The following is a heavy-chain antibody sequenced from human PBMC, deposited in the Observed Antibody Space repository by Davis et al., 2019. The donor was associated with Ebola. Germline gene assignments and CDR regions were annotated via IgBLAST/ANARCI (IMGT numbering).Heavy chain of an antibody. J-gene: IGHJ4*02. Sequence: AASVKVSCKASGYTFTSYYMHWVRQAPGQGLEWMGWINPNSGGTNYAQRFQGRVTMTRDTSINTAYMELSILRSDDTAVYFCAIYSVSTVDYWGQGTLVTVSS. D-gene: IGHD5/OR15-5a*01. CDR2: INPNSGGT. CDR3: AIYSVSTVDY. V-gene: IGHV1-2*02. CDR1: GYTFTSYY.